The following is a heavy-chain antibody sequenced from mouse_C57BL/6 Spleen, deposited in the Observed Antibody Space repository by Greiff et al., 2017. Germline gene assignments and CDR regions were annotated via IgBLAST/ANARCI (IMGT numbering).Heavy chain of an antibody. V-gene: IGHV1-64*01. CDR2: IHPNSGST. Sequence: VQLQQPGAELVKPGASVKLSCKASGYTFTSYWMHWVKQRPGQGLEWIGMIHPNSGSTNYNEKFKSKATLTVDKSSSTAYMQLSSLTSEDSAVYYGARQDYYGSRAWFAYWGQGTLVTVSA. CDR3: ARQDYYGSRAWFAY. D-gene: IGHD1-1*01. J-gene: IGHJ3*01. CDR1: GYTFTSYW.